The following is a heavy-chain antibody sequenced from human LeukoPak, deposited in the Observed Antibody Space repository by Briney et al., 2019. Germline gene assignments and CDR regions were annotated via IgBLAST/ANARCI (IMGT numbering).Heavy chain of an antibody. CDR2: IISSSSYI. J-gene: IGHJ4*02. CDR1: GVTFSGDS. D-gene: IGHD4-17*01. CDR3: ARGANYGDYENY. Sequence: GGSLRLSCAASGVTFSGDSMNWGRQAPGKGLEWVSSIISSSSYIYYADSVKGRFTISRDNAKNSLYLQMTSLRAEDPAVYYCARGANYGDYENYWGQGTMVTVPS. V-gene: IGHV3-21*01.